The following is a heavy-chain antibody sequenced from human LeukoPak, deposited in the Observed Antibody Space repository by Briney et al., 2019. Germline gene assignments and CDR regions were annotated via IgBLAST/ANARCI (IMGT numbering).Heavy chain of an antibody. D-gene: IGHD2-2*01. CDR3: ARAGVVPAANAFDI. J-gene: IGHJ3*02. CDR2: ISYDGSNK. CDR1: GFTFSSYA. Sequence: PGGSLRLSCAASGFTFSSYAMHWVRQAPGKGLEWVAVISYDGSNKYYADSVKGRFTISRDNSKNTLYLQMNSLRAEDTAVYYCARAGVVPAANAFDIWGQGTMVTVSS. V-gene: IGHV3-30-3*01.